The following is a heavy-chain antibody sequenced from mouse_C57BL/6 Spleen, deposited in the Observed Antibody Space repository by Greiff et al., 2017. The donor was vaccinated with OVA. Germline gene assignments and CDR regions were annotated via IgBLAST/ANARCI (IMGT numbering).Heavy chain of an antibody. CDR2: ISSGSSTI. V-gene: IGHV5-17*01. J-gene: IGHJ1*03. D-gene: IGHD1-1*01. CDR1: GFTFSDYG. Sequence: EVQVVESGGGLVKPGGSLKLSCAASGFTFSDYGMHWVRQAPEKGLEWVAYISSGSSTIYYADTVKGRFTISRDNAKTTLFLQRTSLRSEDTAMYYCARPGGSSYWYFDVWGTGTTVTVSS. CDR3: ARPGGSSYWYFDV.